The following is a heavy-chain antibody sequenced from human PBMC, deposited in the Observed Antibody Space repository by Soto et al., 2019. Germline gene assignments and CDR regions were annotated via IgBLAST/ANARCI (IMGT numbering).Heavy chain of an antibody. Sequence: GGSLRLSCAASGFTFSSYAMNWVRQAPEKGLEWVSGISGSGNTKFYADSVKGRFTISRDNSKNTLYLQMSSLRAEDTAVYFCAKDWATIGFNYFDYWGQGTLVTVSS. V-gene: IGHV3-23*01. CDR3: AKDWATIGFNYFDY. CDR1: GFTFSSYA. CDR2: ISGSGNTK. D-gene: IGHD1-26*01. J-gene: IGHJ4*02.